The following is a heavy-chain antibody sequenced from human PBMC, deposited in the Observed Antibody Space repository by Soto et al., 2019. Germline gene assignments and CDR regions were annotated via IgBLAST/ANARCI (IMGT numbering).Heavy chain of an antibody. CDR2: ISPYNGNT. Sequence: QVQLVQSGAEVKKPGASVKVSCKASGYTFTTYGVSWVRQAPGQGLEWMGWISPYNGNTTYAQNFQGRVTMTTDTSTSTVHMELRSLRSDDTAMYYCARDLRGFCNDTACYSRDYWGRGTLVTVSS. D-gene: IGHD2-15*01. V-gene: IGHV1-18*01. J-gene: IGHJ4*02. CDR3: ARDLRGFCNDTACYSRDY. CDR1: GYTFTTYG.